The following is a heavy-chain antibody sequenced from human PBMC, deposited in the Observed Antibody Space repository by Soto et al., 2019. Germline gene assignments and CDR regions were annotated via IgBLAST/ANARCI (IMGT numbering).Heavy chain of an antibody. J-gene: IGHJ5*02. CDR2: IIPILGIA. V-gene: IGHV1-69*04. D-gene: IGHD6-13*01. CDR3: ARDTPPPPYSSSLNWFDP. Sequence: GASVKVSCKASGGTFSSYTISWVRQAPGQGLEWMGRIIPILGIANYAQKFQGRVTITADKSTSTAYMELSSLRSEDTAVYYCARDTPPPPYSSSLNWFDPWGQGTLVTVSS. CDR1: GGTFSSYT.